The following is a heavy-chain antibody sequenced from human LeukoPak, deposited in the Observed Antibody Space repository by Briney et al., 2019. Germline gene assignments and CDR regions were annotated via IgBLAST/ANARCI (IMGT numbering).Heavy chain of an antibody. CDR3: ARATKQWLVRKLDY. V-gene: IGHV3-30-3*01. Sequence: GGSLRLSCAASGFTFSSYAMRWVRQAPGKGLEWVAVISYDGSNKYYADSVKGRFTISRDNSKNTLYLQMNSLRAEDTAVYYCARATKQWLVRKLDYWGQGTLVTVSS. CDR2: ISYDGSNK. D-gene: IGHD6-19*01. J-gene: IGHJ4*02. CDR1: GFTFSSYA.